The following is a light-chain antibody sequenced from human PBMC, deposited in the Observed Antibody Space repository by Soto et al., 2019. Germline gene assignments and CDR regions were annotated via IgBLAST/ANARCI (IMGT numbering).Light chain of an antibody. CDR1: QSVDSN. Sequence: EIMMTQSPATLSVSPGERATLSCRASQSVDSNLAWYQQKPGQAPRLLIYGASTRATGISARFSGSGSGTEFTLTISSLQSEDVATYYCQQLDSFPLTFGQGTRLEI. CDR2: GAS. CDR3: QQLDSFPLT. J-gene: IGKJ5*01. V-gene: IGKV3-15*01.